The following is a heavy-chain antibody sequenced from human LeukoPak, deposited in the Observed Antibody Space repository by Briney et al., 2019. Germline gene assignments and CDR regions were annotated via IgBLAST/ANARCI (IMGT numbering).Heavy chain of an antibody. V-gene: IGHV3-15*01. CDR3: TTRGGSFSIFDY. D-gene: IGHD1-26*01. J-gene: IGHJ4*02. CDR2: IKSKTDGGTT. CDR1: GFTFSDAW. Sequence: GGSLRLSCAASGFTFSDAWMSWVRQAPGKGLEWVGRIKSKTDGGTTDYAAPVKGRFTISRDDSKNTLYLQMNSLKTEDTAVYYCTTRGGSFSIFDYWGQGTLVPVSS.